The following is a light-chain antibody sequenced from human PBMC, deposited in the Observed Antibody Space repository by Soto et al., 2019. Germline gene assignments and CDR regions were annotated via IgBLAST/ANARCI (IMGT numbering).Light chain of an antibody. CDR2: DNK. J-gene: IGLJ2*01. Sequence: QSVLTQPPSVSAAPGQRVTISCSGSTSNIGNNYVSWYQQLPGTAPKLLVYDNKERPSGIPDRFSGSKSGTSGTLGITGLQTGDEAAYYCAAWDTSLSGMVFGGGTKLTVL. CDR1: TSNIGNNY. CDR3: AAWDTSLSGMV. V-gene: IGLV1-51*01.